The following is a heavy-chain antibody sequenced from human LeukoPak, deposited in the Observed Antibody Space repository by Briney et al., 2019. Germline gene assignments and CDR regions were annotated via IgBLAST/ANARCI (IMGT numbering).Heavy chain of an antibody. V-gene: IGHV4-34*01. CDR1: GGSFRGYY. CDR3: ARAQKWLRFPSAGDKYYFDY. J-gene: IGHJ4*02. CDR2: INHSGST. D-gene: IGHD5-12*01. Sequence: SETLSLTCAVYGGSFRGYYWSWIRQPPGKGLECIGEINHSGSTNYNPSLKSRVTISVDTSKNQFSLKLSSVTAADTAVYYRARAQKWLRFPSAGDKYYFDYWGQGTLVTVSS.